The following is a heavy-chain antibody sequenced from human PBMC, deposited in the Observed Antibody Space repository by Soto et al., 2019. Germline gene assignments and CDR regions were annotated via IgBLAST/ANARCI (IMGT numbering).Heavy chain of an antibody. CDR2: ISYDGSNK. J-gene: IGHJ5*02. CDR3: ARENLGYCSGGSCYDWFDP. Sequence: QVQLVESGGGVVQPGRSLRLSCAASGFTFSSYAMHWVRQAPGKGLEWVAVISYDGSNKYYADSVKGRFTISRDNSKNTLYLQMNSLRAEDTAVYYCARENLGYCSGGSCYDWFDPWGQGTLVTVSS. CDR1: GFTFSSYA. V-gene: IGHV3-30-3*01. D-gene: IGHD2-15*01.